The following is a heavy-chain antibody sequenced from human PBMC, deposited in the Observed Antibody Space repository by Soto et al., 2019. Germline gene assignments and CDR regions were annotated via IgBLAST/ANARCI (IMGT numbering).Heavy chain of an antibody. Sequence: SQTLSLTCAISVDSVSSNSAAWNWIRQSPSRCLEWLGMTYYMSKWYNDYAVSVKSRITINPDTSKNQFSLQLNSVTPEDTAVYYCAGGVSGWYAFDIWGQGTMVTVSS. CDR2: TYYMSKWYN. V-gene: IGHV6-1*01. CDR3: AGGVSGWYAFDI. J-gene: IGHJ3*02. CDR1: VDSVSSNSAA. D-gene: IGHD6-19*01.